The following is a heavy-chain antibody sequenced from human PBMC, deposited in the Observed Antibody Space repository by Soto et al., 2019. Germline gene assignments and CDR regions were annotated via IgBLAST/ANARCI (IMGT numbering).Heavy chain of an antibody. J-gene: IGHJ6*02. V-gene: IGHV5-51*01. CDR3: ARHILHCDSLRYYSYGMDV. Sequence: PGESLKISCKGSGYSFTSYWIGWVRQMPGKGLEWMGIIYPGDSDARYSPSFQGQVTISADKSISTAYLQWSSLKASDTAMYYCARHILHCDSLRYYSYGMDVWGQGTTVTVSS. CDR1: GYSFTSYW. D-gene: IGHD2-21*01. CDR2: IYPGDSDA.